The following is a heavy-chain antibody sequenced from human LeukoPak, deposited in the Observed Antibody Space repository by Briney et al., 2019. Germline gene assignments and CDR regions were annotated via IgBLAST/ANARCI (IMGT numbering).Heavy chain of an antibody. CDR1: GFTFSSYG. J-gene: IGHJ3*02. D-gene: IGHD5-12*01. CDR3: LYRPGAFDI. Sequence: AGGSLRLSCAASGFTFSSYGMHWVRQAPGKGLEWVAVISYDGSNKYYADSVKGRFTISRDNSKNTLYLQMNSLRAEDTAVYYCLYRPGAFDIWGQGTMVTVSS. V-gene: IGHV3-30*03. CDR2: ISYDGSNK.